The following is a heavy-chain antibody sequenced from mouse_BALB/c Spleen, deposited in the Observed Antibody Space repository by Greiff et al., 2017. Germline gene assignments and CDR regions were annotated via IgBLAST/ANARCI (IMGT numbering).Heavy chain of an antibody. CDR3: ARDTAYYDYAMDY. Sequence: EVKLMESGGDLVKPGGSLKLSCAASGFTFPDYYMSWVRQPPGKALAWLGFIRNKANGYTTEYSVSVKGRFTISRDNSHSILYLQMNTLRAEDSATYYCARDTAYYDYAMDYWGQGTSVTVSS. D-gene: IGHD1-1*01. J-gene: IGHJ4*01. CDR2: IRNKANGYTT. V-gene: IGHV7-3*02. CDR1: GFTFPDYY.